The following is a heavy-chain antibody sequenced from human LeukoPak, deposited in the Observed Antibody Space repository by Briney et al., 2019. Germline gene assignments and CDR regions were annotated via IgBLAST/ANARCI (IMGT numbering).Heavy chain of an antibody. Sequence: GGSLRLSCADSGFSFNGYWLSWVRQAPGKGLEWVANINQDGSEKYYVDSVKGRFTISRDNAKNSLYLQMNSLRAEDTAMYYCARGGIAVAGFFDYWGQGTLVTVSS. D-gene: IGHD6-19*01. CDR3: ARGGIAVAGFFDY. V-gene: IGHV3-7*01. CDR1: GFSFNGYW. CDR2: INQDGSEK. J-gene: IGHJ4*02.